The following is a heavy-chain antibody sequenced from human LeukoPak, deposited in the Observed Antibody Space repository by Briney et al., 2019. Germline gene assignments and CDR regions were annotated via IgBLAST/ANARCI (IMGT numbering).Heavy chain of an antibody. CDR2: IYYSGST. Sequence: SETLSLTCTVSGGSISSYYWSWIRQPPGKGLEWIGYIYYSGSTNYNPSLKSRVTISVDTSKNQFSLKLSSVTAADTAVYYCARYSSGWYPNLGAFDIWGQGTMVTVSS. V-gene: IGHV4-59*01. CDR1: GGSISSYY. J-gene: IGHJ3*02. D-gene: IGHD6-13*01. CDR3: ARYSSGWYPNLGAFDI.